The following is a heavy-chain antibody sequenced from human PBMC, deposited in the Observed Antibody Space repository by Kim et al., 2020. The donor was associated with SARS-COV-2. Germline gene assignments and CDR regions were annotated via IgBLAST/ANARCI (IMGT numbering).Heavy chain of an antibody. D-gene: IGHD2-2*01. V-gene: IGHV3-7*03. CDR3: ARDQDGAISLDAFDI. CDR1: GFTFSSYW. J-gene: IGHJ3*02. Sequence: GGSLRLSCAASGFTFSSYWMSWVRQAPGKGLEWVANIKQDGSEKYYVDSVKGRFTISRDNAKNSLYLQMNSLRAEDTAVYYCARDQDGAISLDAFDIWGQGTMVTVSS. CDR2: IKQDGSEK.